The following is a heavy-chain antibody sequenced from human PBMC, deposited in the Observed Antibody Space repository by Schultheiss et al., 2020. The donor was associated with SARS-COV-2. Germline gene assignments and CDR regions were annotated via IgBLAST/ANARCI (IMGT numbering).Heavy chain of an antibody. D-gene: IGHD3-3*01. V-gene: IGHV1-46*01. CDR3: ARGNLRFLEWSKRCHAFDI. CDR1: GYTFTSHG. CDR2: INPSGGTT. J-gene: IGHJ3*02. Sequence: ASVKVSCKTSGYTFTSHGISWLRQAPGQGLEWMGIINPSGGTTTYAQKFQGRVTMTSDTSTSTVHMELSSLRSEDTAVYYCARGNLRFLEWSKRCHAFDIWGQGTMVTVSS.